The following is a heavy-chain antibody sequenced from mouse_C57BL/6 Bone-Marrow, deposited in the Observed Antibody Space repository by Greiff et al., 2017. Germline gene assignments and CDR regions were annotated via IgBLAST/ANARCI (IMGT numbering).Heavy chain of an antibody. CDR2: IWSGGST. J-gene: IGHJ3*01. CDR1: GFSLTSYG. Sequence: VQLQQSGPGLVQPSQSLSITCTVSGFSLTSYGVHWVRQSPGKGLEWLGVIWSGGSTDYNAAFISRLSISKDNSKSQVFFKMISLQADDTAIYYCARNLRLLRFAYWGQGTLVTVSA. V-gene: IGHV2-2*01. D-gene: IGHD2-3*01. CDR3: ARNLRLLRFAY.